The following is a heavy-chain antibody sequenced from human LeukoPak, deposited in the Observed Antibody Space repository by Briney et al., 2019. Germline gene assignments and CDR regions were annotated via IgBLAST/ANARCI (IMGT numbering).Heavy chain of an antibody. CDR3: ATDLSGIAVAGDY. CDR2: MNPNSGNT. V-gene: IGHV1-8*03. J-gene: IGHJ4*02. Sequence: ASVKVSCKASGGTFSSYAISWVRQATGQGLEWMGWMNPNSGNTGYAQKFQGRVTITRNTSISTAYMELSSLRSEDAAVYYCATDLSGIAVAGDYWGQGTLVTVSS. D-gene: IGHD6-19*01. CDR1: GGTFSSYA.